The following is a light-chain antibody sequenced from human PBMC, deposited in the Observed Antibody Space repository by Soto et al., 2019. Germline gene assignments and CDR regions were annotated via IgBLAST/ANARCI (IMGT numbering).Light chain of an antibody. J-gene: IGLJ2*01. V-gene: IGLV2-8*01. Sequence: QSVLTQPPSASGSPGQSVTISCTGTRSDVGGYNFVSWYQQHPGKAPKLMIYEVSERPSGVPDRFSGSKSGNTASLTVSGLQAEDEADYYCSSYAGSNIVVFGGRTKLTVL. CDR3: SSYAGSNIVV. CDR2: EVS. CDR1: RSDVGGYNF.